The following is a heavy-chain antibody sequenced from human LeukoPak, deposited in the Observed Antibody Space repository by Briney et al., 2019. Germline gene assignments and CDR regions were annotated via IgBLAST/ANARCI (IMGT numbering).Heavy chain of an antibody. CDR3: TRSSGWDHDAFDI. D-gene: IGHD6-19*01. CDR2: IRSKANSYAT. Sequence: PGGSLRLSCAASGFTFSGSAMHWVRQASGKGLEWVGRIRSKANSYATAYAASVKGRFTISRDDSKNTAYLQMNSLKTEDTAVYYCTRSSGWDHDAFDIWGQGTMVTVSS. J-gene: IGHJ3*02. V-gene: IGHV3-73*01. CDR1: GFTFSGSA.